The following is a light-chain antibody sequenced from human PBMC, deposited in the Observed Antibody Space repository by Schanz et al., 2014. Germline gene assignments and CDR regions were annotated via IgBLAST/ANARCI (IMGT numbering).Light chain of an antibody. CDR2: LEGSGSY. J-gene: IGLJ3*02. CDR1: SGHSSYI. CDR3: ETWDSNTRV. Sequence: QPVLSQSSSASASLGSSVKLTCTLSSGHSSYIIAWHQQQPGKAPRYLMKLEGSGSYNKGSGVPDRFSGSSSGADRYVTISNLQFEDEADYYCETWDSNTRVFGGGTKLTVL. V-gene: IGLV4-60*02.